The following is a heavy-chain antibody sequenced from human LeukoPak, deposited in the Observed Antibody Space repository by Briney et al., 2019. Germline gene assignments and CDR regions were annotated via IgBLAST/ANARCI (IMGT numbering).Heavy chain of an antibody. J-gene: IGHJ1*01. V-gene: IGHV3-30*03. D-gene: IGHD2-2*01. Sequence: WGSLTLSCAASGFTFTNYAMHWVRQAPGKGLEWVAVISFDSSNKYYADSVNGQFTISRDNSQNTLYLETNSLRVEDTAMFHCAAAYCSSTACSPLAYWGQGILDPVSS. CDR2: ISFDSSNK. CDR1: GFTFTNYA. CDR3: AAAYCSSTACSPLAY.